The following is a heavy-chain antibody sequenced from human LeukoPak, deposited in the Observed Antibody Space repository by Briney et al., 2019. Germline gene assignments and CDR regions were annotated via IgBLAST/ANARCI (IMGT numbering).Heavy chain of an antibody. CDR2: INPNSGGT. J-gene: IGHJ3*02. D-gene: IGHD5-24*01. CDR3: ASPVHGPRDHAFDI. CDR1: VYTFTVYY. V-gene: IGHV1-2*02. Sequence: GASVRVSCKASVYTFTVYYMHWARQAPGQALEWMGWINPNSGGTNYAQKFQGRDTMTRDTSISTAYMELSRLRSDDTAVYYCASPVHGPRDHAFDIWGQGTMVTVSS.